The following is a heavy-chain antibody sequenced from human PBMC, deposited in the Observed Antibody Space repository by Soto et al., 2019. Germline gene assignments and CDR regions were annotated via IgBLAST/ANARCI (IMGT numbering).Heavy chain of an antibody. CDR2: INPSTGTT. CDR3: ARASWDRVRGVKEFDS. Sequence: QVQLVQSGAEVKKPGASVKVSCKASGYTFTNDYMHWVRQAPGQGLEWMGIINPSTGTTSYAQKFQGRVTMTRATSTSTVHMELSSLRSDDTAVYYCARASWDRVRGVKEFDSWGQGTLVTVSS. CDR1: GYTFTNDY. D-gene: IGHD3-10*01. V-gene: IGHV1-46*01. J-gene: IGHJ4*02.